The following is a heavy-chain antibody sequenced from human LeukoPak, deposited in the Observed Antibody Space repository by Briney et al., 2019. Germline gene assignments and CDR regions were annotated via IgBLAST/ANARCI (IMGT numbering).Heavy chain of an antibody. Sequence: SETLSLTCTVSGGSISSYYWSWIRQPPGKGLEWIGYIYYSGSTNYNPSLKCRVTISVDTSKNQFSLKLSSVTAADTAVYYCARDGSDCTGGSCYSSGQFDPWGQGTLVTVSS. CDR2: IYYSGST. D-gene: IGHD2-15*01. V-gene: IGHV4-59*01. CDR1: GGSISSYY. J-gene: IGHJ5*02. CDR3: ARDGSDCTGGSCYSSGQFDP.